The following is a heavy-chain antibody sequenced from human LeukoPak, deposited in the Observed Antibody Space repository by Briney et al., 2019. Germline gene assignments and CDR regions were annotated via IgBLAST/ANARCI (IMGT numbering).Heavy chain of an antibody. V-gene: IGHV4-4*09. CDR2: IYGSGRT. CDR3: VVSPNQDFFDY. CDR1: GVSINSHY. Sequence: SETLSLTCTVSGVSINSHYLNWIRQPPGKGLEWLGYIYGSGRTTCNPSLKSRVTMSVDTSKRQFSLNLNSLTAADTAVYYCVVSPNQDFFDYWGQGPLVTVSS. J-gene: IGHJ4*02.